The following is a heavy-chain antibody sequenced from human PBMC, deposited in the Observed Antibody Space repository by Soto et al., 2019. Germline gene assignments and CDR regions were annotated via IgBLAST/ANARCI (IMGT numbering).Heavy chain of an antibody. CDR1: GGSISSSNW. CDR3: ARERARRYLYYAMDV. V-gene: IGHV4-4*02. D-gene: IGHD3-9*01. CDR2: IYHSGST. Sequence: SETLSLTCAVSGGSISSSNWWSWVRQSPGKGLEWIGEIYHSGSTNYNPSLKSRVTISVDKSKNQFSLKLSSVTAADTAVYYCARERARRYLYYAMDVWGQGTTVTVSS. J-gene: IGHJ6*02.